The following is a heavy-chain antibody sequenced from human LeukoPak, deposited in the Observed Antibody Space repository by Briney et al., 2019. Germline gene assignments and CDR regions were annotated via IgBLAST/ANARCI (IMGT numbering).Heavy chain of an antibody. CDR1: GYTFTSYG. Sequence: GASVKVSCKASGYTFTSYGISWVRQAPGQGLEWMGWISAYNGNTNYAQKLQGRVTMTTDTSTSTAYMELRSLRSDDTAVYYCARVPHCSGGSCYPMDHWGQGTLVTVSS. V-gene: IGHV1-18*01. CDR3: ARVPHCSGGSCYPMDH. D-gene: IGHD2-15*01. CDR2: ISAYNGNT. J-gene: IGHJ4*02.